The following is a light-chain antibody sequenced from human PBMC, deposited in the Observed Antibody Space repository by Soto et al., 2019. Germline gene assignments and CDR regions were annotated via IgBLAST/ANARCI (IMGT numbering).Light chain of an antibody. J-gene: IGKJ1*01. V-gene: IGKV1-5*01. CDR3: QHYNSYSEA. CDR2: DAS. CDR1: QSISSW. Sequence: DIQLAQSRSTLSGSVGERVTITYRASQSISSWLAWYQQKPGKVPKLLIYDASSLESGVPSRFSGSGSGTEFTLTISSLQPDDFATYYCQHYNSYSEAFGQGTKVDIK.